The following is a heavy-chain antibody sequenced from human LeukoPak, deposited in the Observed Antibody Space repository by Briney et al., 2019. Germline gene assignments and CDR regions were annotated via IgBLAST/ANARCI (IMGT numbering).Heavy chain of an antibody. D-gene: IGHD2-8*01. V-gene: IGHV3-30*04. J-gene: IGHJ6*03. CDR2: ISYDGSNK. CDR1: GFTFSSYA. CDR3: ARGVLYMDV. Sequence: AGGSLRLSCAASGFTFSSYAMHWVRQAPGKGLEWVAVISYDGSNKYYADSVKGRFTISRDNSKNTLYLQMNSLRAEDTAVYYCARGVLYMDVWGRGTTVTISS.